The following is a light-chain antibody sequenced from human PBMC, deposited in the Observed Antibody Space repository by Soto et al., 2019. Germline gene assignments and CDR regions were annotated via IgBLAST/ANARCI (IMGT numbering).Light chain of an antibody. Sequence: QSVLTQPPSASGTPGQRVTISCSGSIGSNYIYWYQQLPGTAPKLLIYKNNLRPSGVPDRFSGSRSGTSASLAISGLRSEDETDYYCATRDDGLSGDWVFGGGTKVTVL. CDR3: ATRDDGLSGDWV. J-gene: IGLJ3*02. CDR2: KNN. CDR1: IGSNY. V-gene: IGLV1-47*01.